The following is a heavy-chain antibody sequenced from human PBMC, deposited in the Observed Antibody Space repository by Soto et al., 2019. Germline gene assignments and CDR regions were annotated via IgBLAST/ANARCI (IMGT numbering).Heavy chain of an antibody. CDR2: ISGSGGST. CDR3: AKVPLRYYGSGSYYNNWFDP. J-gene: IGHJ5*02. CDR1: GFTFSSYA. V-gene: IGHV3-23*01. Sequence: GESLKISCAASGFTFSSYAMSWVRQAPGKGLEWVSAISGSGGSTYYADSVKGRFTISRDNSKNTLYLQMNSLRAEDTAVYYCAKVPLRYYGSGSYYNNWFDPWGQGTLVTVSS. D-gene: IGHD3-10*01.